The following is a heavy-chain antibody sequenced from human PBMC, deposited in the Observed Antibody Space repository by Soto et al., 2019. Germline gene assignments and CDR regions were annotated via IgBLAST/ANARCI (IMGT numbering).Heavy chain of an antibody. CDR3: ARLLSTTNDY. J-gene: IGHJ4*02. V-gene: IGHV4-39*01. Sequence: QLQLQESGPGLVKPSETLSLTYTVSGGSISSSSYYWGWIRQPPGKGLEWIGSIYYSGSTYYNPSLKSRVTISVDTSKNQFSLKLSSVTAADTAVYYCARLLSTTNDYWGQGTLVTVSS. CDR2: IYYSGST. CDR1: GGSISSSSYY. D-gene: IGHD1-1*01.